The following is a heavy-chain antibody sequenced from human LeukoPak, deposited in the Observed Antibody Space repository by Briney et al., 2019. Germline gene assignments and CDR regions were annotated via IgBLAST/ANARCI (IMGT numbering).Heavy chain of an antibody. CDR3: ARSPTWYSGSYLDY. Sequence: PGGSLRLSCAASGFTVSSNYMSWVRQAPGKGLEWVSYISSSGSTKYYADSVKGRFTISRDNAKNSLHLQMNSLRAEDTAVYYCARSPTWYSGSYLDYWGQGTLVTVSS. CDR1: GFTVSSNY. V-gene: IGHV3-11*04. J-gene: IGHJ4*02. D-gene: IGHD1-26*01. CDR2: ISSSGSTK.